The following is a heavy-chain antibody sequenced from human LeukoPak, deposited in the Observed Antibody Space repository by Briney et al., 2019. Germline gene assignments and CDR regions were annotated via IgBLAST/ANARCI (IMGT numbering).Heavy chain of an antibody. Sequence: GGSLRLSCAASGFSFSNSGMHWVRQAPGKGLEWVAIISYDGKHKYYADSVKGRFTVSRDNSKNTLSLQLNSLRTEDTAVYHCAKLTTMVRGVSYSFDYWGQGTLVAVSS. CDR1: GFSFSNSG. J-gene: IGHJ4*02. V-gene: IGHV3-30*18. CDR2: ISYDGKHK. CDR3: AKLTTMVRGVSYSFDY. D-gene: IGHD3-10*01.